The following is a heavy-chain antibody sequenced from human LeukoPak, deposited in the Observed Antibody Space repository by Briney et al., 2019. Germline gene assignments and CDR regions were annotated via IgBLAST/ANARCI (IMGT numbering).Heavy chain of an antibody. CDR3: TRSDGGVLYCGEDCYLDL. Sequence: GGSLRLSCEASGFGVSSNYINWVRQAPGKGLEWVSVIYRGEKTYYADSVKGRFNISRDSSKNTVFLQMNSLRAEDTAIYYCTRSDGGVLYCGEDCYLDLWGQGTLVTVSS. D-gene: IGHD2-21*02. CDR1: GFGVSSNY. V-gene: IGHV3-66*01. J-gene: IGHJ4*02. CDR2: IYRGEKT.